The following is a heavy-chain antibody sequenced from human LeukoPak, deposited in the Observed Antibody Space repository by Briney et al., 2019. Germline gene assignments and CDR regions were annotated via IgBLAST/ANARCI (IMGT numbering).Heavy chain of an antibody. CDR1: GGSISSASYF. V-gene: IGHV4-39*01. J-gene: IGHJ3*01. D-gene: IGHD3-22*01. CDR2: LYYSGST. CDR3: AKAGVRYSDSSALCAFDF. Sequence: PSETLSLTCTVSGGSISSASYFWGWIRQPPGKGLEWIGTLYYSGSTYYSASLKSRVTMSGDTSRNQFSLRLSSVNAADTAVYYCAKAGVRYSDSSALCAFDFWGPGTMVTVSS.